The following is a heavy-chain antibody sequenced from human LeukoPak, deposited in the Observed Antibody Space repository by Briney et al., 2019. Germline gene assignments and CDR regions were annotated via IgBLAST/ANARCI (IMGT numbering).Heavy chain of an antibody. V-gene: IGHV1-69*04. Sequence: SVKVSCKATGGTFSSYAISWVRQAPGQGLEWMGRIIPIFGIANYAQKFQGRVTITADKSTSTAYMELSSLRSEDTAVYYCARVGYCSGGSCPVPTENYYYYYGMDVWGQGTTVTVSS. J-gene: IGHJ6*02. CDR2: IIPIFGIA. CDR1: GGTFSSYA. CDR3: ARVGYCSGGSCPVPTENYYYYYGMDV. D-gene: IGHD2-15*01.